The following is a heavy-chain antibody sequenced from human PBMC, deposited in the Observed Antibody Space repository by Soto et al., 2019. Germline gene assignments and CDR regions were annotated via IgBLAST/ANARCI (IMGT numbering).Heavy chain of an antibody. CDR3: ARGSIGYGSGSYVDY. V-gene: IGHV4-31*03. D-gene: IGHD3-10*01. CDR1: GGSISSGGYY. CDR2: IYYSGST. Sequence: QVQLQESGPGLVKPSQTLSLTCTVSGGSISSGGYYWSWIRQHPGKGLEWIGYIYYSGSTYYNPSLKSRVTISVDTSKNQCSLKLSSVTAADTAVYYCARGSIGYGSGSYVDYWGQGTLVTVSS. J-gene: IGHJ4*02.